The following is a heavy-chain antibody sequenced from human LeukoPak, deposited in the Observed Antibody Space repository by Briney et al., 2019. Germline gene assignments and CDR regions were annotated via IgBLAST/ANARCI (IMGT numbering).Heavy chain of an antibody. D-gene: IGHD3-22*01. Sequence: SETLSLTCAVYGGPFNGYYWSWIRQPPGKGLEWIGEINHRGSTNYTPSLWGRVTMSVDTSKNQVSLNLSSVTAADTAFYYCARDLGGLYYDSSGTDYWGQGTLVTVSS. CDR2: INHRGST. CDR1: GGPFNGYY. J-gene: IGHJ4*02. CDR3: ARDLGGLYYDSSGTDY. V-gene: IGHV4-34*01.